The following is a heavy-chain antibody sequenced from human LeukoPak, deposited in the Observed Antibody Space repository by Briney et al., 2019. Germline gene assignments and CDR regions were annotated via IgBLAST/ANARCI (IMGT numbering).Heavy chain of an antibody. CDR3: TTRNLYSSSWYLDY. V-gene: IGHV3-73*01. D-gene: IGHD6-13*01. Sequence: GGSLRLSCAASGFTFSGSAMHWVRQASGKGLEWVGRIRSKANSYATAYAASVKGRFTISRDDSKNTAYLQMNSLKTEDTAVCYCTTRNLYSSSWYLDYWGQGTLVTVSS. CDR2: IRSKANSYAT. CDR1: GFTFSGSA. J-gene: IGHJ4*02.